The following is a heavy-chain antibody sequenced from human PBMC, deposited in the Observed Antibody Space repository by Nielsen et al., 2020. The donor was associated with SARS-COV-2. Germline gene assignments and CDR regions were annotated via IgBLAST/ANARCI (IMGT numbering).Heavy chain of an antibody. V-gene: IGHV3-53*01. CDR1: GFSVSSHD. J-gene: IGHJ4*02. CDR3: AREFALRDTAYFDY. CDR2: IYSDGST. Sequence: GESLKISCAASGFSVSSHDMNWVRQAPGKGLQWVSLIYSDGSTKYADSVKGRFTISRDSSRNTVYLQMNSLRPEDTAVYYCAREFALRDTAYFDYWGQGTLVTVSS. D-gene: IGHD5-18*01.